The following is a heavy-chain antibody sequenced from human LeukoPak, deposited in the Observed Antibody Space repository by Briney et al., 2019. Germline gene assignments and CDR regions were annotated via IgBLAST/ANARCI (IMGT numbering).Heavy chain of an antibody. CDR2: MNPNSGNT. J-gene: IGHJ5*02. Sequence: ASVKISCKTSGYTFTNYDINWVRQATGQGLEWMGWMNPNSGNTGYAQKFQGRVTMTRNTSISTAYMELSSLRSEDTAVYYCARPHCSSTDCHPPEWFDPWGQGTLVTVSS. V-gene: IGHV1-8*01. CDR3: ARPHCSSTDCHPPEWFDP. CDR1: GYTFTNYD. D-gene: IGHD2-2*01.